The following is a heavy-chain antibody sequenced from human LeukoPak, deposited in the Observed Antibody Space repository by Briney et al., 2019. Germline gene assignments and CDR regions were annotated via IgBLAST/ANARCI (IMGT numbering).Heavy chain of an antibody. CDR2: INHSGST. D-gene: IGHD3-16*02. CDR1: GGSFSGYY. J-gene: IGHJ4*02. Sequence: SETLSLTCAVYGGSFSGYYWSWIRQPPGKGLEWIGEINHSGSTNYNPSLKSRVTISVDTSKNQFSLKLGSVTAADTAVYYCARGRGGYRFDYWGQGTLVTVSS. V-gene: IGHV4-34*01. CDR3: ARGRGGYRFDY.